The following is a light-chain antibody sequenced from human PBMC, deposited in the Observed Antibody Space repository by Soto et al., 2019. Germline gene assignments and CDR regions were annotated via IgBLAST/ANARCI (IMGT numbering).Light chain of an antibody. CDR3: QQRTTWPLT. V-gene: IGKV3-11*01. J-gene: IGKJ2*01. Sequence: EIVLTQSPATLSLSPGERTTLSCRASQSVNKYLAWYQQKPGQAPRLLIYGASNRATGIPARFSGSGSGTDFTRTINSLEPEDFAVYYCQQRTTWPLTFGQGTKLEIK. CDR1: QSVNKY. CDR2: GAS.